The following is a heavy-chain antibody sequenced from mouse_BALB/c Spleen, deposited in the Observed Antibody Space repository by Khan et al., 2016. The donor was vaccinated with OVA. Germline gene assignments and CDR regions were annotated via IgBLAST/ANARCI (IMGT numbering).Heavy chain of an antibody. CDR1: GYTFTSYW. V-gene: IGHV1-52*01. CDR2: INPSDSES. CDR3: GRREKYGYDPSWFAY. Sequence: QVRLQQSGAELVRPGASVKLSCKASGYTFTSYWMNWVRQRPRQGLEWIGKINPSDSESHYNQMFKDKATLTVDKSSGTAYMQLSSLTSEDSAVYYCGRREKYGYDPSWFAYWGQGTLVTVSA. J-gene: IGHJ3*01. D-gene: IGHD2-2*01.